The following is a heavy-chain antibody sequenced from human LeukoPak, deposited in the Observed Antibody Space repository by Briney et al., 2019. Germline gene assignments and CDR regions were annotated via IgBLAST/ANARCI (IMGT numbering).Heavy chain of an antibody. D-gene: IGHD3-22*01. CDR1: GFTVTSYY. CDR2: IYSAGSI. J-gene: IGHJ4*02. CDR3: ARGRSYYYDSTGSFDY. Sequence: PGGSLRLSCAASGFTVTSYYMSWVRQAPGKGLEWGSVIYSAGSIYYSDSVKGRFTISRDNSQNTLYLQMNSLRAEDTAVYYCARGRSYYYDSTGSFDYWGQGTLVTISS. V-gene: IGHV3-66*01.